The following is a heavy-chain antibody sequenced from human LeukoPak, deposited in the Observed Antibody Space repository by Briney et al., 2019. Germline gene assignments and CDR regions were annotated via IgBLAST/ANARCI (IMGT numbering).Heavy chain of an antibody. CDR1: GFTFSSYA. CDR3: GRMPVVVIIAPGRHFDY. J-gene: IGHJ4*02. V-gene: IGHV3-23*01. D-gene: IGHD3-22*01. Sequence: QTGGSLRLSCAASGFTFSSYAMSWVRQAPGKGLEWVSAISGSGGSTYYADSVKGRFTISRDNSKNTLYLQMNSLRAEDTAVYYCGRMPVVVIIAPGRHFDYWGQGTLVTVSS. CDR2: ISGSGGST.